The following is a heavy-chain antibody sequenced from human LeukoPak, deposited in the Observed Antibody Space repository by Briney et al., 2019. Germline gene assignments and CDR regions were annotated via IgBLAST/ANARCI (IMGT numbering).Heavy chain of an antibody. D-gene: IGHD3-22*01. Sequence: PSQTLSLTCAISGDSVSSNSAAWNWIRQSPSRGLEWLGRTYYRSKWYNDYAVSVKSRITINPDTSKNQFSLQLNSVTPEDTAVYYCARDYWGYYDSSGYHDAFDIWGQGTMATVSS. J-gene: IGHJ3*02. CDR3: ARDYWGYYDSSGYHDAFDI. V-gene: IGHV6-1*01. CDR2: TYYRSKWYN. CDR1: GDSVSSNSAA.